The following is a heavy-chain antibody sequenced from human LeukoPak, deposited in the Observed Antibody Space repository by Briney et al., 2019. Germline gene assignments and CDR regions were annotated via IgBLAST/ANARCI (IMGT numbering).Heavy chain of an antibody. D-gene: IGHD2-15*01. Sequence: GGSLRLSCAVAGVAVNSYFMGWVRQAPGKGLEWVSIISSKGFTYYADSVKGRFAISRDNFKNSLYLEMNSLRAEDTAFYYCARGRGGDWGQGALVTVSS. V-gene: IGHV3-53*01. CDR3: ARGRGGD. CDR2: ISSKGFT. CDR1: GVAVNSYF. J-gene: IGHJ4*02.